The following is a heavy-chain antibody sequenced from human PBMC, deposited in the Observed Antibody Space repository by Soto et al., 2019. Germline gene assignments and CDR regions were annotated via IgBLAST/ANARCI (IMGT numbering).Heavy chain of an antibody. Sequence: EVQLVESGGGLVQPGGSLRLSCAASGFTVSSNYMSWVRQAPGKGLEWVSVIYSDDSTYYADSVKGRFTISRHNSKNTLYLQMNSLRAEDTAVYYCARDPYYDSSGYLASNGMDVWGQGTTVTVSS. V-gene: IGHV3-53*04. J-gene: IGHJ6*02. CDR1: GFTVSSNY. CDR3: ARDPYYDSSGYLASNGMDV. CDR2: IYSDDST. D-gene: IGHD3-22*01.